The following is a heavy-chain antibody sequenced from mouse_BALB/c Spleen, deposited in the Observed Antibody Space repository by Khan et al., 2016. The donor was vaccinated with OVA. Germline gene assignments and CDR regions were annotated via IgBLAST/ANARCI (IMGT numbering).Heavy chain of an antibody. J-gene: IGHJ4*01. CDR1: GHTFTNYG. Sequence: QIQLVQSGPELKKPGETVKISCKASGHTFTNYGMNWVKQAPGKGLKWMGWINTYTGEPTYVEDFKGRFAFSLETSASTAYLQINNLKNEDTATYFCARPPFFSYVMVYWGQGTSVTVSS. CDR2: INTYTGEP. V-gene: IGHV9-3-1*01. CDR3: ARPPFFSYVMVY.